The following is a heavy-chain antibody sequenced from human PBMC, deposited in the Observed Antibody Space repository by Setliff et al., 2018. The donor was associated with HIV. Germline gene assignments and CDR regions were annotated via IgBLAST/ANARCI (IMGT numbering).Heavy chain of an antibody. D-gene: IGHD1-26*01. CDR2: IYYSGST. Sequence: PSETLSLTCTVSGGSISSYYWSWIRQPPGKGLEWIGYIYYSGSTNYNPSLKSRVTISVDTSKNQFSLKLNSVTAADTAVYYCARYGGSYSSHWFDPWGQGTLVTVSS. J-gene: IGHJ5*02. CDR3: ARYGGSYSSHWFDP. V-gene: IGHV4-59*08. CDR1: GGSISSYY.